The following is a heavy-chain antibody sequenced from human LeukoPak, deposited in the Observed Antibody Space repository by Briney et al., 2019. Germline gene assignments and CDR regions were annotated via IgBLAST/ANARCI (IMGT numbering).Heavy chain of an antibody. J-gene: IGHJ4*02. CDR1: GFTFSTFA. CDR3: AKDRGY. Sequence: GGTLRLPCVASGFTFSTFAMSWATHAPRKGLEEVLDIRVIGGDTFYAESVKDRFTVSRDNSKNTLYLQMNSLRAEDTAIYYCAKDRGYWSQGTLVTVSS. CDR2: IRVIGGDT. V-gene: IGHV3-23*01.